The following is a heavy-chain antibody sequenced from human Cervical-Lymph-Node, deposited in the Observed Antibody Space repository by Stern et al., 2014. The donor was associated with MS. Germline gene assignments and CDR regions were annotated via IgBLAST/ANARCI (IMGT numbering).Heavy chain of an antibody. D-gene: IGHD2-15*01. Sequence: VQLVESGTEVKKPGASVKVSCKASGYTLTIYYIHWVRQAPGQGLEGIGVHNTRDGRTTYSQQFHVRVTMTRDTLTRTAYIEPSSLRSDDTGVYYCASGGEVDGGDVWGQGTTVTVFS. CDR2: HNTRDGRT. V-gene: IGHV1-46*01. J-gene: IGHJ6*02. CDR3: ASGGEVDGGDV. CDR1: GYTLTIYY.